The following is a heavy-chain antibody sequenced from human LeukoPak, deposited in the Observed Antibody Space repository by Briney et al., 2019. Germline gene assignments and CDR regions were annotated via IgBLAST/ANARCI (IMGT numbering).Heavy chain of an antibody. CDR1: GFTFSSYS. Sequence: GGSLRLSCAASGFTFSSYSMNWVCQAPGKGLEWVSYISSSSSTIYYADSVKGRFTISRDNAKNSLYLQMNSLRAEDTAVYYCAREFPMVRVQFDYWGQGTLVTVSS. CDR2: ISSSSSTI. J-gene: IGHJ4*02. V-gene: IGHV3-48*04. CDR3: AREFPMVRVQFDY. D-gene: IGHD3-10*01.